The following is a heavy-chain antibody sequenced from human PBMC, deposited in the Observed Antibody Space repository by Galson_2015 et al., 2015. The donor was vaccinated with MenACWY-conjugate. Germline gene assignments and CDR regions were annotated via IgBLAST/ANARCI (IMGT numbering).Heavy chain of an antibody. Sequence: SLRLSCAASGFTFSSHGMHWVRQSPGKGLEWVAFISFDGSNEYYADSLKGRITISRDNAKNTLYLQMNNLRPEDSGVYFCARKSRESGGWNGGVGFWGQGTLVSVSS. V-gene: IGHV3-30*03. D-gene: IGHD6-19*01. CDR3: ARKSRESGGWNGGVGF. CDR1: GFTFSSHG. CDR2: ISFDGSNE. J-gene: IGHJ4*02.